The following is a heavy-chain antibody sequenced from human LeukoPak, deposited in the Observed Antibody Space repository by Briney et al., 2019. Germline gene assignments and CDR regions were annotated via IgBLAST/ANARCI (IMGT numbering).Heavy chain of an antibody. CDR3: ARVKYYYDSSGYYYIDY. CDR2: INPNSGGT. D-gene: IGHD3-22*01. J-gene: IGHJ4*02. CDR1: GYTFTCYY. Sequence: ASVKVSCKASGYTFTCYYMHWVRQAPGQGLEWMGWINPNSGGTNYAQKFQGRVTMTRDTSISTAYMELSRLRSDDTAVYYCARVKYYYDSSGYYYIDYWGQGTLVTVSS. V-gene: IGHV1-2*02.